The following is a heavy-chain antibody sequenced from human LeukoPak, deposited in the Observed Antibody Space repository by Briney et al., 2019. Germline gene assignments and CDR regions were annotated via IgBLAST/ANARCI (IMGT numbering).Heavy chain of an antibody. Sequence: ASVKVSCKVSGYTLTELSMHWVRQAPGKGLEWMGGFDPEDGETIYAQKFQGRVTMTEDTSTDTAYMELSSLRPDDTAVYYCAKGAPSSSSIFDFWGPGTLVTVSS. V-gene: IGHV1-24*01. CDR3: AKGAPSSSSIFDF. CDR2: FDPEDGET. CDR1: GYTLTELS. D-gene: IGHD6-6*01. J-gene: IGHJ4*02.